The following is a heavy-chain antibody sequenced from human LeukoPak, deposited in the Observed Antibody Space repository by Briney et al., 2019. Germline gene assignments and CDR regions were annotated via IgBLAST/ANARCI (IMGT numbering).Heavy chain of an antibody. Sequence: PSETLSLTCTVSGGSISSYYWSWIRQPPGKGLEWIGEVSHSGSADYSSSLKSRITISVDTSKNQFSLKLKSVTAADTAVYYCATAHHSLHYYPSGSSYHNWFDPWGQGALVTVSS. V-gene: IGHV4-59*12. J-gene: IGHJ5*02. D-gene: IGHD3-10*01. CDR2: VSHSGSA. CDR3: ATAHHSLHYYPSGSSYHNWFDP. CDR1: GGSISSYY.